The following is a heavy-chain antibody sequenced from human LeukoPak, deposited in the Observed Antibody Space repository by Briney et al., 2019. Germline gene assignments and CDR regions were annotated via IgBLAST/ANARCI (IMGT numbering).Heavy chain of an antibody. CDR3: ASGPSY. CDR2: ISSSSSYI. Sequence: GASVKVSCKASGGTFSSYSMNWVRQAPGKGLEWVSSISSSSSYIYYADSVKGRFTISRDNAKNSLYLQMNSPRAEDTAVYYCASGPSYWGQGTMVTVSS. D-gene: IGHD3-10*01. CDR1: GGTFSSYS. V-gene: IGHV3-21*01. J-gene: IGHJ3*01.